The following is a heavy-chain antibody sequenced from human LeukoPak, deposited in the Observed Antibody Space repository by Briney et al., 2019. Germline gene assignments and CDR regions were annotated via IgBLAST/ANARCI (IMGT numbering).Heavy chain of an antibody. Sequence: SETLSLTCTVSGGSISSYYWSWIRQPPGKGLEWIGYIYYSGSTNYNPSLKSRVTISVDTSKNQFSLKLSSVTAADTAVYYCARRGSIAAHDYWGQGTLVTVPS. V-gene: IGHV4-59*08. CDR3: ARRGSIAAHDY. CDR1: GGSISSYY. D-gene: IGHD6-6*01. CDR2: IYYSGST. J-gene: IGHJ4*02.